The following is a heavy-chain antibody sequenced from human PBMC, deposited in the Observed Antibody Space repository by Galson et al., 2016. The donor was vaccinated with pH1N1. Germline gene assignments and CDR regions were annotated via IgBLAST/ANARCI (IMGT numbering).Heavy chain of an antibody. CDR3: ARAAYGDYADYFDY. CDR1: GGTFSSYA. V-gene: IGHV1-69*13. Sequence: SVKVSCKASGGTFSSYAISWVRQAPGQGLEWMGRIIPIFGTANYARKFQGRVTITADESTSTAYMELSSLRSEDTAVYYCARAAYGDYADYFDYWGQGTLVTVSS. D-gene: IGHD4-17*01. CDR2: IIPIFGTA. J-gene: IGHJ4*02.